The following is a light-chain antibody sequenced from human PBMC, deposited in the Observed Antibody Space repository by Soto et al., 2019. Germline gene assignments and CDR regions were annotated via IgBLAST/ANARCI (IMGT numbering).Light chain of an antibody. CDR3: QQYNNWPIT. J-gene: IGKJ5*01. CDR2: GTS. CDR1: QSAGSTY. Sequence: EIVMTQSPATLSVSPGERATLSCRATQSAGSTYLAWYQQKPGQAPRLLIYGTSSRATGIPARFSGSGSGTEFTLTISSLQSEDFEVYYCQQYNNWPITFGQGTRLETK. V-gene: IGKV3D-15*01.